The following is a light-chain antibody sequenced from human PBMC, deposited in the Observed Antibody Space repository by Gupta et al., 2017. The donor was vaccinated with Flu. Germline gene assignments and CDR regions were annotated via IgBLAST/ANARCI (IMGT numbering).Light chain of an antibody. CDR1: QSVSSY. Sequence: EIVLTQSPATLSLSPGDRATLSCRASQSVSSYLAWYQQKPGQAPRLLIYDASNRATGIPARFSGSGSGTDSTLTISSLEPEDFAVYYCQQRANWLPGLTFGGGTKVEIK. V-gene: IGKV3-11*01. CDR2: DAS. J-gene: IGKJ4*01. CDR3: QQRANWLPGLT.